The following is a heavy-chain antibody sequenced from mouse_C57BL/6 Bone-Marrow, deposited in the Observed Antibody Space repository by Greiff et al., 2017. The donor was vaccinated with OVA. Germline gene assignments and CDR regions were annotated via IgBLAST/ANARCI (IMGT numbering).Heavy chain of an antibody. CDR1: EYAFPSHD. J-gene: IGHJ2*01. D-gene: IGHD1-1*01. V-gene: IGHV5-2*01. CDR2: INRDGGST. CDR3: ASWATVVATGDYFDY. Sequence: EVQGVESGGGLVQPGESLKLSCESNEYAFPSHDMSWVRKTPEQRLEWVAAINRDGGSTYYPDNMEGRFIISRDNTTKTLYLQMCRLMSEDTSLYYCASWATVVATGDYFDYWGQGTTLTVSS.